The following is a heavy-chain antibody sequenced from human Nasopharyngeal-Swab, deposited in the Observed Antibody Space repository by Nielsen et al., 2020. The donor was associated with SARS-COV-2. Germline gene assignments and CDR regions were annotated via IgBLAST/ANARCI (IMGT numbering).Heavy chain of an antibody. J-gene: IGHJ3*02. CDR1: GFTFSSYA. V-gene: IGHV3-64*01. Sequence: GESLKISCAASGFTFSSYAMHWVRQAPGKGLEYISGITSNGGSTYSANSVKGRFTISRDNSKNTLYLQMGSLRSEDMAVYHCARDDVGGAFDIWGQGTMVTVSS. D-gene: IGHD3-16*01. CDR3: ARDDVGGAFDI. CDR2: ITSNGGST.